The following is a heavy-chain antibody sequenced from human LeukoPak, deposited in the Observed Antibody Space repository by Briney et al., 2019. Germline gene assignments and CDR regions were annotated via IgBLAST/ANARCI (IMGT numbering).Heavy chain of an antibody. D-gene: IGHD3-10*01. Sequence: ASVKVSCKASGYTFTSYAMHWVRQAPGQRLEWMGWINAGNGNTKYSQKFQGRVTITRDTSASTAYMELSSLRSEDTAVYYCATNYYGSGSYENAFDIRGQGTMVTVSS. CDR3: ATNYYGSGSYENAFDI. J-gene: IGHJ3*02. CDR1: GYTFTSYA. V-gene: IGHV1-3*01. CDR2: INAGNGNT.